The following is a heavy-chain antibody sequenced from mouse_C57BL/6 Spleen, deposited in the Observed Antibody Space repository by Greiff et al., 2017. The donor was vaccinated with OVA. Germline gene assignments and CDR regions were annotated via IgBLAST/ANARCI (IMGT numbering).Heavy chain of an antibody. Sequence: QVQLQQSGPELVKPGASVKISCKASGYAFSSSWMNWVKQRPGKGLEWIGRIYPGDGDTNYNGKFKGKATLTADKSSSTAYMQLSSLTSEDSAVYFCARRRDYYGSSDFDYWGQGTTLTVSS. CDR2: IYPGDGDT. V-gene: IGHV1-82*01. J-gene: IGHJ2*01. D-gene: IGHD1-1*01. CDR1: GYAFSSSW. CDR3: ARRRDYYGSSDFDY.